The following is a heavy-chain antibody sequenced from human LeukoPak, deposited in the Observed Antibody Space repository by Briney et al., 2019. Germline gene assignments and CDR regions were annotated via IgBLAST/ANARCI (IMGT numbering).Heavy chain of an antibody. D-gene: IGHD3-22*01. V-gene: IGHV4-4*07. CDR2: IYTSGST. CDR3: ARDIYYDSSEHAFDI. CDR1: GGSISSYY. J-gene: IGHJ3*02. Sequence: SETLSLTCTVSGGSISSYYWSWIRQPAGKGLEWIGRIYTSGSTNYNPSLKSRVTISVDKSKNQFSLKLSSVTAADTAVYYCARDIYYDSSEHAFDIWGQGTMVTVSS.